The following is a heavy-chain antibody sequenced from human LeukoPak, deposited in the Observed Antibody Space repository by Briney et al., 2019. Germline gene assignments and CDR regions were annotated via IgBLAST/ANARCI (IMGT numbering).Heavy chain of an antibody. CDR3: ARVETGTTGFYYYYYGMDF. CDR2: VYYSGST. D-gene: IGHD1-7*01. CDR1: GGSISSYY. Sequence: SETLSLTCTVSGGSISSYYWSWIRQPPGKGLEWIGYVYYSGSTNYNPSLKSRVTISVDTSKNQFSLKLSSVTAADTAVYYCARVETGTTGFYYYYYGMDFWGQGTTVTVSS. V-gene: IGHV4-59*01. J-gene: IGHJ6*02.